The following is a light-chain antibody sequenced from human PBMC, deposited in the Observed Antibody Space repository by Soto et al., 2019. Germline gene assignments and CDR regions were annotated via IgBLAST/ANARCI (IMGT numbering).Light chain of an antibody. V-gene: IGKV3D-15*01. J-gene: IGKJ5*01. CDR2: GAS. Sequence: EIVMTQSPATLSVSPRERATLSCRASQSVSSNLAWYQQKPGQAPRLLIYGASTRVTGIPARFSGSGSGTELSLTISSLQSEDFAVYYCQQYNNWPPITFGQGTRLEIK. CDR1: QSVSSN. CDR3: QQYNNWPPIT.